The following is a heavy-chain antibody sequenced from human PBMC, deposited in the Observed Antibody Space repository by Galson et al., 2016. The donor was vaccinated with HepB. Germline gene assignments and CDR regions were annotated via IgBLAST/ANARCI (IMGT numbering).Heavy chain of an antibody. CDR3: ARGSTWDLHYDL. V-gene: IGHV4-59*01. J-gene: IGHJ2*01. CDR1: GGSISAYS. Sequence: SETLSLTCTVSGGSISAYSWIWIRQPPGKGLEWIGYIHDSGTTKYKPSLSSRLTMSIDTSKKQFSLKVRYVTAADTAVYYCARGSTWDLHYDLWGRGTLVTVSS. CDR2: IHDSGTT. D-gene: IGHD6-13*01.